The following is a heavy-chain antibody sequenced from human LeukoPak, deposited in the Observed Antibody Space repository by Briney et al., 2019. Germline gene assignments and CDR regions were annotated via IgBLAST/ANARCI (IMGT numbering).Heavy chain of an antibody. V-gene: IGHV3-30*03. CDR3: VRQAQEDY. CDR2: ISWDGSDK. Sequence: SGGSLRLSCAASGFTFDLSWMSWVRQAPGKGLEWVAVISWDGSDKYYADSVKGRFTISRDNSKNTLYLQMDSLRSEDTGVYYCVRQAQEDYWGQGTLVTVSS. J-gene: IGHJ4*02. CDR1: GFTFDLSW.